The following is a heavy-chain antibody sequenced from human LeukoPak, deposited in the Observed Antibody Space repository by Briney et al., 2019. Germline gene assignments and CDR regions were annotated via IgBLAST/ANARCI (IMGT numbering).Heavy chain of an antibody. Sequence: PSETLSLTCTVSGGSISSSTYYWGWIRQPPGKGLEWIGSIFYSGGTYYNPSLKSRVTMSVDTSKNQFSLKLSSVTAADTAVYYCARDINYDSSGGRDYWGQGTLVTVSS. J-gene: IGHJ4*02. CDR2: IFYSGGT. V-gene: IGHV4-39*07. D-gene: IGHD3-22*01. CDR3: ARDINYDSSGGRDY. CDR1: GGSISSSTYY.